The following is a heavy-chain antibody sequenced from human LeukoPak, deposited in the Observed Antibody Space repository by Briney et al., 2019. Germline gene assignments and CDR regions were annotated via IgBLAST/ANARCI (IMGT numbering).Heavy chain of an antibody. CDR2: IYSGGST. V-gene: IGHV3-53*01. D-gene: IGHD3-16*02. J-gene: IGHJ5*02. Sequence: PGGSLRLSCAASGFNVSSNYMSWVRQAPGKGLEWVSVIYSGGSTYYADSVKGRFTISRDNSKNTLYLQMNSLRAEDTAVYYCARGPLIGGDNWFDPWGQGTLVTVSS. CDR1: GFNVSSNY. CDR3: ARGPLIGGDNWFDP.